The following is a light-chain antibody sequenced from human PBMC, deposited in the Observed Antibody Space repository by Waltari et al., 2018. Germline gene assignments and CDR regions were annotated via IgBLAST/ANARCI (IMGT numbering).Light chain of an antibody. V-gene: IGKV3-11*01. CDR1: QTIGSY. CDR3: QQRGNWPLT. CDR2: DAS. Sequence: EIVLTQSPATLSLSPGERATLSCRASQTIGSYLAWYQQKPGQAPRLLIYDASNRATGIPARFSGSGSWTDFILTISSLEPEDFAIYYCQQRGNWPLTFGGGTKVEIK. J-gene: IGKJ4*01.